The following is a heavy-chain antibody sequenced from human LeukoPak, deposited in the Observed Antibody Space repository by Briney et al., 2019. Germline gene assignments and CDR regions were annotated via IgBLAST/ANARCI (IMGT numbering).Heavy chain of an antibody. D-gene: IGHD3-22*01. V-gene: IGHV3-64D*06. Sequence: GGSLRLSCSGSGFTFSSHPMHWVRQAPGKGLEYVTAISFDGGSTYYADPVKGRFTISRDNSKNTLYLQMSSLRVEDTAVYYCVKALYDSGGYYYAYWGQGTLVTVSS. CDR1: GFTFSSHP. J-gene: IGHJ4*02. CDR2: ISFDGGST. CDR3: VKALYDSGGYYYAY.